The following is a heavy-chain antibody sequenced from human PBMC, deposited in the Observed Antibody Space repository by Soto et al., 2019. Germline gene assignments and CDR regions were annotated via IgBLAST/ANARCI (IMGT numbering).Heavy chain of an antibody. CDR3: ARVPRQMLYGPTRNGMDV. Sequence: QVQLVQSGAAVSKPGSSVKVSCKASGGTFGIYAIGWVRQAPGQGLAWMGGIIPAFGTTNNAQKFQDRDDMTADESTKTVYMERRGLRFDDTAVYYCARVPRQMLYGPTRNGMDVWGQGTTLIVSS. CDR2: IIPAFGTT. J-gene: IGHJ6*02. CDR1: GGTFGIYA. D-gene: IGHD2-2*02. V-gene: IGHV1-69*01.